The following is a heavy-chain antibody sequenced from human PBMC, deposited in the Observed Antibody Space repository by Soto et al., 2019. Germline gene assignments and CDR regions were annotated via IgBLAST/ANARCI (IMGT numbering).Heavy chain of an antibody. CDR3: VKDESINWYSGHFRH. CDR2: INWNSGSI. V-gene: IGHV3-9*01. D-gene: IGHD6-13*01. Sequence: LRLSCAASGFTFDDYAMHWVRQVPVKGLEWVSGINWNSGSIGYADSVKGRFAISRDNAKNSLHLQMNSLRAEDTAFYYCVKDESINWYSGHFRHWGQGTLVTVSS. J-gene: IGHJ1*01. CDR1: GFTFDDYA.